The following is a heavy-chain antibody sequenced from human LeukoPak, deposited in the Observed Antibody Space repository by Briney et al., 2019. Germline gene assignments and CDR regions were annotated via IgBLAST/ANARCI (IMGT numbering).Heavy chain of an antibody. CDR3: AKYGAAGHFDY. J-gene: IGHJ4*02. Sequence: GGSLRPSCAASGFTFSSYSMNWVRQAPGKGLEWVSYIDRDSNAIYYADSVKGRFTISRDNAKNSLYLQMNSLRVDDTAMYYCAKYGAAGHFDYWGQGTLVTVSS. V-gene: IGHV3-48*01. CDR1: GFTFSSYS. D-gene: IGHD6-13*01. CDR2: IDRDSNAI.